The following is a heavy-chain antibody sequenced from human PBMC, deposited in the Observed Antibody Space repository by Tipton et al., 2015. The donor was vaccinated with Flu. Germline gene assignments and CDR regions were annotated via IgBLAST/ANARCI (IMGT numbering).Heavy chain of an antibody. CDR3: ARFAGGP. Sequence: SLRLSCVVSDFNFRHYWMSWVRQTPGKGLEWVAHINQSGSEKGYVDSVKGRFTISRDNAKNSLYLQMNSLRVEDTAFYYCARFAGGPWGQGTLVTVSS. CDR2: INQSGSEK. V-gene: IGHV3-7*01. CDR1: DFNFRHYW. J-gene: IGHJ5*02. D-gene: IGHD3-16*01.